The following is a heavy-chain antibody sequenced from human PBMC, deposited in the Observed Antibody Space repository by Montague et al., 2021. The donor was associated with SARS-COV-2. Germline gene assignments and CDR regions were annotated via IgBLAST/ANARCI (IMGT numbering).Heavy chain of an antibody. D-gene: IGHD3-9*01. CDR2: IYYSGST. V-gene: IGHV4-59*01. Sequence: SETLSLTCTVSGGSISGSYWSWIRQSPAKGLEWIGYIYYSGSTKYNPSLKSRVTISLDTSKNLFYLKLTSVTTADTAVYYCASGYDILNFYYYTMDVWGQGTTVTVSS. J-gene: IGHJ6*02. CDR1: GGSISGSY. CDR3: ASGYDILNFYYYTMDV.